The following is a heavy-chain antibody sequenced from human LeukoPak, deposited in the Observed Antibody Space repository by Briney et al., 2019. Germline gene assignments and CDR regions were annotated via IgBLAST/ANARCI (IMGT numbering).Heavy chain of an antibody. V-gene: IGHV3-21*01. CDR3: ARGGSGSYFQIGHDAFDI. CDR2: ISSSSSYI. D-gene: IGHD1-26*01. Sequence: PGGSLRLSCAASGFTFSSYSMNWVRQAPGKGLEWVSSISSSSSYIYYADSVKGRFTISRDNAKNSLYLQMNSLRAEDTAVYYCARGGSGSYFQIGHDAFDIWGQGTMVTVSS. J-gene: IGHJ3*02. CDR1: GFTFSSYS.